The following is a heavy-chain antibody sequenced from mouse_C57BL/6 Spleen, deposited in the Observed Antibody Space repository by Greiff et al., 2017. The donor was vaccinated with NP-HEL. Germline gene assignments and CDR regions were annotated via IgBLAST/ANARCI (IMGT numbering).Heavy chain of an antibody. CDR1: GYTFTDYE. J-gene: IGHJ4*01. D-gene: IGHD2-5*01. CDR3: TREGYSNWDYAMDY. Sequence: QVQLQQSGAELVRPGASVTLSCKASGYTFTDYEMHWVKQTPVHGLEWIGAIDPETGGTAYNQKFKGKAILTADKSSSTAYMELRSLTSEDSAVYYCTREGYSNWDYAMDYWGQGTSVTVSS. CDR2: IDPETGGT. V-gene: IGHV1-15*01.